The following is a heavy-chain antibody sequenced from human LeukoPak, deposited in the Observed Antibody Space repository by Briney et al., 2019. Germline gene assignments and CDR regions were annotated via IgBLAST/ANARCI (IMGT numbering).Heavy chain of an antibody. Sequence: GASVKVSCKASGGTFSSYAISWVRQAPGQGLEWMGGIIPIFGTANYAQKFQGRVTITADESTGTAYMELSSLKTEDTAVYYCTTVTAAGSPGFDYWGQGTLVTVSS. D-gene: IGHD6-13*01. V-gene: IGHV1-69*13. CDR3: TTVTAAGSPGFDY. J-gene: IGHJ4*02. CDR2: IIPIFGTA. CDR1: GGTFSSYA.